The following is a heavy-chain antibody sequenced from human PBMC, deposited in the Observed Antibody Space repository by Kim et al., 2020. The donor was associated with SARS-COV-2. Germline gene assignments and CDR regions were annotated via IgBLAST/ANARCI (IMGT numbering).Heavy chain of an antibody. CDR2: IRSNGGST. CDR3: ARRNRDSGYSSNY. Sequence: GGSLRLSCVASGFSFGIYAMNWVRQAPGKGLEWVSAIRSNGGSTYYADSVKGRFTISRDNSKNTLYLQMDSLRVEDTAVYYCARRNRDSGYSSNYWGRGTLVTVST. V-gene: IGHV3-23*01. CDR1: GFSFGIYA. J-gene: IGHJ4*02. D-gene: IGHD6-13*01.